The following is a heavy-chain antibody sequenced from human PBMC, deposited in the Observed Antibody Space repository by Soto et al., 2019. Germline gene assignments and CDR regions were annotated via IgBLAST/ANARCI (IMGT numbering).Heavy chain of an antibody. J-gene: IGHJ6*02. D-gene: IGHD1-1*01. V-gene: IGHV3-15*01. CDR3: TTDHVDSTGTRPSNYYYYGMDV. CDR2: IKSKTDGGTT. Sequence: GGSLRLSCAASGFTFSNAWMSWVRQAPGKGLELVGRIKSKTDGGTTDYAAPVKGRFTISRDDSKNTLYLQMNSLKTEDTAVYYCTTDHVDSTGTRPSNYYYYGMDVWGQGTTVTVSS. CDR1: GFTFSNAW.